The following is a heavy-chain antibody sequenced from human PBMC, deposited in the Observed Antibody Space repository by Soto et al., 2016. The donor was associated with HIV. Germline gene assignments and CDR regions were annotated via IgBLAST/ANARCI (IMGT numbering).Heavy chain of an antibody. J-gene: IGHJ4*02. Sequence: EVQLVESGGGLVKPGGSLRLSCAASGFTFSRYSLNWVRQAPGKGLEWVSSISSSSSYIYYADSVKGRFTVSRDNAKNSLYLQMNSLRGEDMAVYYCARGPLYGDLHYFDVWGQGTLVTVSS. D-gene: IGHD4-17*01. CDR2: ISSSSSYI. CDR1: GFTFSRYS. CDR3: ARGPLYGDLHYFDV. V-gene: IGHV3-21*01.